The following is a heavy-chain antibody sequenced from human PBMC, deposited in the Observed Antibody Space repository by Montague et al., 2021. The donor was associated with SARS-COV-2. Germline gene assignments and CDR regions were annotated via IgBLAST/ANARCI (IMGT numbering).Heavy chain of an antibody. J-gene: IGHJ5*02. Sequence: SETLSLTCTVSGGSIRTSSYYWGWIRQPPGKGLEWIGRIHSSGGTNYNPSLKSRLTMSVDSSANQFSLKLTSVTAADTAVYYCARDYYDSTGLNWFDPWGQGLLVTVSS. D-gene: IGHD3-22*01. CDR3: ARDYYDSTGLNWFDP. V-gene: IGHV4-39*07. CDR1: GGSIRTSSYY. CDR2: IHSSGGT.